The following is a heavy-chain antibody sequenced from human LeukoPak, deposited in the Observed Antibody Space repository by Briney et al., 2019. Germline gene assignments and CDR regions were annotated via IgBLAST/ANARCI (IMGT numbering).Heavy chain of an antibody. CDR3: AREIGSSGYAGYFDY. Sequence: GRSLRLSCAPSRNDHMHWVRQAPGKGLEGVAGISADGIGKYYADSVKGRFTISRDNSKNTFYLQMNSLRAEDTAIYYCAREIGSSGYAGYFDYRGQGTLVTVSS. CDR2: ISADGIGK. D-gene: IGHD3-22*01. V-gene: IGHV3-30*04. J-gene: IGHJ4*02. CDR1: RNDH.